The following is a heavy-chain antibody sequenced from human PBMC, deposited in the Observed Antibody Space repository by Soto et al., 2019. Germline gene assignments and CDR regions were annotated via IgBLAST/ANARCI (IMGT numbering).Heavy chain of an antibody. Sequence: PGESLKISCKGSGYSFTSYWIGWVRQMPGKGLEWMGIIYPGDSDTRYSPSLQGQVTISADKSISTAYLQWSSLKASDTAMYYCARHGHYDILTGYVPSVYYYGMDVWGQGTTVTVSS. CDR3: ARHGHYDILTGYVPSVYYYGMDV. V-gene: IGHV5-51*01. CDR1: GYSFTSYW. CDR2: IYPGDSDT. D-gene: IGHD3-9*01. J-gene: IGHJ6*02.